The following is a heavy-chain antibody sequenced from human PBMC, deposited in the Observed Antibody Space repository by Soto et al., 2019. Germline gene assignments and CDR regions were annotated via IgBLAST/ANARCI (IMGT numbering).Heavy chain of an antibody. CDR3: ARDLMYYYDSSGYYRGYYYGMDV. D-gene: IGHD3-22*01. CDR2: IYYSGST. CDR1: GDYVSGGSFY. V-gene: IGHV4-61*01. J-gene: IGHJ6*02. Sequence: SETLSLTCTVSGDYVSGGSFYWTWIRQPPGKGLEWIGYIYYSGSTNYNPSLKSRVTISVDTSKDQFSLKLSSVTAADTAVYYCARDLMYYYDSSGYYRGYYYGMDVWGQGTTVTVSS.